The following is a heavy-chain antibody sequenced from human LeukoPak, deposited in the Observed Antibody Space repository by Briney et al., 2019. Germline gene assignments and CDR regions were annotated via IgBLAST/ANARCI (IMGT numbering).Heavy chain of an antibody. CDR1: GFTFSSYG. D-gene: IGHD5-18*01. CDR2: IRYDGSNK. CDR3: ARDRGYSYGYYYYYMDV. V-gene: IGHV3-30*02. Sequence: GGSLRLSCAASGFTFSSYGMHWVRQAPGKGLEWVAFIRYDGSNKYYADSVKGRFTISRDNAKNSLYLQMNSLTAEDTAVYYCARDRGYSYGYYYYYMDVWGKGTTVTVSS. J-gene: IGHJ6*03.